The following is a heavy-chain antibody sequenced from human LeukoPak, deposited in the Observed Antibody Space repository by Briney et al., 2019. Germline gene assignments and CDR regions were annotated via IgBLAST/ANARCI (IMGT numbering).Heavy chain of an antibody. CDR1: GFTFRSFA. D-gene: IGHD5-12*01. CDR3: ASRHPDIASP. J-gene: IGHJ5*02. CDR2: ISGSAGEI. Sequence: GGSLRLSCAASGFTFRSFAMMWFRQAPGKGPEWVSSISGSAGEIYYADTVKGRFTISRDNSKNKLCLQMDSLRAEDTAVYYCASRHPDIASPWGQGTLVTVSS. V-gene: IGHV3-23*01.